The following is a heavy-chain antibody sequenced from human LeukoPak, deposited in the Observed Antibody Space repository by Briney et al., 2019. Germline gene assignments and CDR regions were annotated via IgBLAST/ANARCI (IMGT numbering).Heavy chain of an antibody. V-gene: IGHV3-11*04. CDR1: GFTFSDYF. CDR3: ATSRVFDY. CDR2: INSVGDNI. Sequence: PGGSLRLFCVASGFTFSDYFMSWIRQAPGKGLEWLSFINSVGDNIYYADSVKGRFTISRDNAKKTLYLEMNSLRMEDTAIYYCATSRVFDYWGQGTLVTVSS. J-gene: IGHJ4*02.